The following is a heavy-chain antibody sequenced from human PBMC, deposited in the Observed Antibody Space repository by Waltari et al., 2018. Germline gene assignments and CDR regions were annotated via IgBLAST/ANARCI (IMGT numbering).Heavy chain of an antibody. CDR2: INPNSGGT. CDR3: ARDLSDIVATVFAFDI. V-gene: IGHV1-2*06. D-gene: IGHD5-12*01. J-gene: IGHJ3*02. Sequence: HWVRQAPGQGLEWMGRINPNSGGTNYAQKFQGRVTMTRDTSISTAYMELSRLRSDDTAVYYCARDLSDIVATVFAFDIWGQGTMVTVSS.